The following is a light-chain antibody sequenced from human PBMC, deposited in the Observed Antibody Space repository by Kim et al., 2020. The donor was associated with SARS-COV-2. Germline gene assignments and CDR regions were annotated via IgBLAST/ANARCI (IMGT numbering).Light chain of an antibody. CDR1: QSVSSNY. Sequence: EIVLTQSPGTLSLSPGERATLSCRASQSVSSNYLAWYQQTPGQAPRLLIYGASSRATGIPDRFSGSWSGADFTLSISRQEPEDFAVFYCQQYGGSRPITFGQGTRLDIK. V-gene: IGKV3-20*01. CDR3: QQYGGSRPIT. J-gene: IGKJ5*01. CDR2: GAS.